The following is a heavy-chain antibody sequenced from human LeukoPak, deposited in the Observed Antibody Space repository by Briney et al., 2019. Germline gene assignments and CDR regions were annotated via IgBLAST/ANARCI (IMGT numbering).Heavy chain of an antibody. CDR1: GGSFSGYY. CDR3: ARVVYCDSSGYQSEYIEEEYYFDY. J-gene: IGHJ4*02. Sequence: PSETLSLTCAVYGGSFSGYYWSWIRQPPGKGLEWIGEINHSGSTNYNPSLKSRVTISVDTSKNQFSLKLSSVTAADTAVYYCARVVYCDSSGYQSEYIEEEYYFDYWGQGTLVTVSS. CDR2: INHSGST. V-gene: IGHV4-34*01. D-gene: IGHD3-22*01.